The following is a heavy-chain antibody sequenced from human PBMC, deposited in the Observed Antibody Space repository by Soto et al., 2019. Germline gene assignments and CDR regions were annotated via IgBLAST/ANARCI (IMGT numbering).Heavy chain of an antibody. V-gene: IGHV5-10-1*01. CDR1: GYSFTSYW. J-gene: IGHJ6*02. D-gene: IGHD2-2*02. Sequence: GESLKISCKGSGYSFTSYWISWVRQMPGKGLEWMGRIDPSDSYTNYSPSFQGHVTISADKSISTAYLQWSSLKASDTAMYYCARGPPGCSSTSCYTGVYYYYYGMDVWGQGTTVTVSS. CDR3: ARGPPGCSSTSCYTGVYYYYYGMDV. CDR2: IDPSDSYT.